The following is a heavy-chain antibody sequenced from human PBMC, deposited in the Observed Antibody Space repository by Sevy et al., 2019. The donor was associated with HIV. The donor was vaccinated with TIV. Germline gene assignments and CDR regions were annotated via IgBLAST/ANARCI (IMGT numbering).Heavy chain of an antibody. Sequence: GGSLRLSCAASGFTFSPYWMTWVRQAPGKGLEWVANIRPDGSDKYCVDSVKGRLTISRDNAKNSLYLQMNSLRADDTAMYYCARGVGLDCWGQGALVTVSS. CDR2: IRPDGSDK. CDR3: ARGVGLDC. CDR1: GFTFSPYW. D-gene: IGHD1-26*01. V-gene: IGHV3-7*01. J-gene: IGHJ4*02.